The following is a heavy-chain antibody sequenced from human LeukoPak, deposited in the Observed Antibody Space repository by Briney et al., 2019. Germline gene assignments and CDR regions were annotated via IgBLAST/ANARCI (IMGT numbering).Heavy chain of an antibody. D-gene: IGHD2-2*01. CDR3: ASYCSSTSCYFDY. J-gene: IGHJ4*02. V-gene: IGHV4-61*02. CDR1: GGSISSGSYH. Sequence: SQTLSLTCTVSGGSISSGSYHWSWIRQPAGKGLEWIGRIYTSGSTNYNPSLKSRVTISVDTSKNQFSLKLSSVTAADTAVYYCASYCSSTSCYFDYWGQGTLVTVSS. CDR2: IYTSGST.